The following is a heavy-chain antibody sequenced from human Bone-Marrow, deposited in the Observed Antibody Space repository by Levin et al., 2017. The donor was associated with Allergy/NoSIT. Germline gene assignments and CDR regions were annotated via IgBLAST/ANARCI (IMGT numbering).Heavy chain of an antibody. D-gene: IGHD1-7*01. Sequence: GESLKISCKGSGYKFSSYWIGWVRQMPGKGLEWMGIIHPGDSDSRYSPSFEGQVNISVDKSISTAYLQWSSLKASDTAMYYCVRHRCSAGTCFSYYYHGMDVWGQGTTVTVSS. V-gene: IGHV5-51*01. CDR3: VRHRCSAGTCFSYYYHGMDV. J-gene: IGHJ6*02. CDR2: IHPGDSDS. CDR1: GYKFSSYW.